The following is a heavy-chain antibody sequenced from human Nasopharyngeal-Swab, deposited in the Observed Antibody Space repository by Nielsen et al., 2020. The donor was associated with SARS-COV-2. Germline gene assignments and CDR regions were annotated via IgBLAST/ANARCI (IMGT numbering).Heavy chain of an antibody. J-gene: IGHJ4*02. D-gene: IGHD2-21*02. Sequence: GESLKISCRASGSSFNNNWIGWVRQMPVKGLEFMGIIYPSDSDTRYSPPFQGQVTISADKSITTAYLQWSSLKASDTAMYYCARLPPNCGGDCYFDYWGQGTPVTVSS. V-gene: IGHV5-51*01. CDR2: IYPSDSDT. CDR3: ARLPPNCGGDCYFDY. CDR1: GSSFNNNW.